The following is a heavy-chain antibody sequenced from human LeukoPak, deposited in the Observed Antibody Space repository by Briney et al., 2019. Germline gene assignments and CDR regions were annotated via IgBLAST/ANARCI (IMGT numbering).Heavy chain of an antibody. V-gene: IGHV1-69*06. Sequence: ASVKVSCKASGGTFSSYAISWVRQAPGQGLEWMGGIIPIFGTANYAQKFQGRVTMTEDTSTDTAYMELSSLRSEDTAVYYCATVSSGWYYWYFDLWGRGTLVTVSS. D-gene: IGHD6-19*01. CDR2: IIPIFGTA. CDR3: ATVSSGWYYWYFDL. J-gene: IGHJ2*01. CDR1: GGTFSSYA.